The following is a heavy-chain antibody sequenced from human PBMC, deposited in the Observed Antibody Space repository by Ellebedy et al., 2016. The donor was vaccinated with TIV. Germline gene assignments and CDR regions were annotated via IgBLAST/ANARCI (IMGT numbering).Heavy chain of an antibody. CDR3: ARETLVVVAATGYYYYGMDV. CDR2: IIPIFGTA. V-gene: IGHV1-69*13. D-gene: IGHD2-15*01. Sequence: AASVKVSCKASGGTFSSYAISWVRQAPGQGLEWMGGIIPIFGTANYAQKFQGRVTITADESTSTAYMELSSLRSEDTAVYYCARETLVVVAATGYYYYGMDVWGQGTTVTVSS. CDR1: GGTFSSYA. J-gene: IGHJ6*02.